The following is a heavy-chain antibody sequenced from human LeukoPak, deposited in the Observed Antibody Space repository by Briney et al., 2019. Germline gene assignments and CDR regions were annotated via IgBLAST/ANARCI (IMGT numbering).Heavy chain of an antibody. Sequence: GGSLRLSCAASGFTFSNYWMSWVRQAPGKGLEWVANINQDGSVKYYVDSVKCRFTISRDNAKNSLSLQMNTLRAEDTAVYYCARIGYSSSSMDYWGQGTLVTVSS. V-gene: IGHV3-7*01. D-gene: IGHD6-6*01. J-gene: IGHJ4*02. CDR2: INQDGSVK. CDR3: ARIGYSSSSMDY. CDR1: GFTFSNYW.